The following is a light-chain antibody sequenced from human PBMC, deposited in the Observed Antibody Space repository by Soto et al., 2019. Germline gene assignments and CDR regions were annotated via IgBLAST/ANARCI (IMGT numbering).Light chain of an antibody. CDR2: DIS. CDR3: SSYTSSSVV. CDR1: GSDVGGYKY. Sequence: QSALTQPASVSGYPGQSITISCTGTGSDVGGYKYVSWYQQHPGKAPKLMIYDISKRPSGVSNRFSGSKSGDTASLTISGLQAEDEADYYCSSYTSSSVVFGGGTKVTVL. J-gene: IGLJ2*01. V-gene: IGLV2-14*01.